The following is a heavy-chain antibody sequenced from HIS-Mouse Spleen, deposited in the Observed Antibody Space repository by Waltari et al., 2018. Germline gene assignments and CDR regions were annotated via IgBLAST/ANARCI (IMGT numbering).Heavy chain of an antibody. CDR3: AKASSGWLDY. D-gene: IGHD6-19*01. J-gene: IGHJ4*02. CDR1: GFTFSSQG. Sequence: QVQLVESGGGVVQPGRSLRLSCAASGFTFSSQGLPGVRQAPGKGLEWVAVISYDGSNKYYADSVKGRFTISRDNSKNTLYLQMNSLRAEDTAVYYCAKASSGWLDYWGQGTLVTVSS. V-gene: IGHV3-30*18. CDR2: ISYDGSNK.